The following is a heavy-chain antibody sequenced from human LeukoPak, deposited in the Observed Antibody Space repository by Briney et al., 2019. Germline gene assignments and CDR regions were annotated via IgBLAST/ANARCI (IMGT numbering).Heavy chain of an antibody. CDR1: GFPVNSTY. CDR3: ARDKKRNSYGLNYYGMDV. D-gene: IGHD5-18*01. Sequence: PGGSLRLSCVASGFPVNSTYMNWVRQAPGKGLEWVSVIHSGGSTYYADSVKGRFTISRDTSKNMLYLQMNSLRPEDTALYYCARDKKRNSYGLNYYGMDVWGQGTTVTVSS. J-gene: IGHJ6*02. V-gene: IGHV3-66*02. CDR2: IHSGGST.